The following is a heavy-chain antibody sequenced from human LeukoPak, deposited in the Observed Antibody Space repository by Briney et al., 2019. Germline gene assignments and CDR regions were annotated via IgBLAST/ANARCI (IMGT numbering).Heavy chain of an antibody. Sequence: PGGSLRLSCAASGFTFSKYWMLWVRQAPGKGLESVSRINTDGTVTTYADSVKGPFTVSRDNADNTMFLQMNSVRDEDKAVYYCATKQWLAPPPDSWGQGTPVTVSS. CDR2: INTDGTVT. D-gene: IGHD6-19*01. V-gene: IGHV3-74*01. CDR1: GFTFSKYW. CDR3: ATKQWLAPPPDS. J-gene: IGHJ4*02.